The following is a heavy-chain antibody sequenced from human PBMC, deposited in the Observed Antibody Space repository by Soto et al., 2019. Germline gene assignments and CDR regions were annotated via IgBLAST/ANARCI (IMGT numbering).Heavy chain of an antibody. D-gene: IGHD2-21*02. CDR1: GFTFSTYG. Sequence: QVQLVESGGGVVQPGRSLRLSCAASGFTFSTYGMHWVRQAPGKGLEWVAVISSDGSNKYYADSVKGRFITSRDNAKNTLYLQMNSLRAEDTAVYYCAKDVCGGGCYYFDYWGQGALVAVSS. V-gene: IGHV3-30*19. CDR2: ISSDGSNK. J-gene: IGHJ4*02. CDR3: AKDVCGGGCYYFDY.